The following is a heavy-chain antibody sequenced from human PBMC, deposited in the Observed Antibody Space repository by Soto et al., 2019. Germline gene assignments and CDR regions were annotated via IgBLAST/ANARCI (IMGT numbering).Heavy chain of an antibody. D-gene: IGHD3-22*01. CDR2: IYHSGST. CDR3: SRDRHYYDSSGYLYYYYGMDV. Sequence: QVQLQESGPGLVKPSGTLSLTCAVSGGSISSSNWWSWVRQPPGKGLEWIGEIYHSGSTNYNPSLNSRVTISVDKSKNQFSLKLSSVTAADTPVYYCSRDRHYYDSSGYLYYYYGMDVWGQGTTVTVSS. CDR1: GGSISSSNW. V-gene: IGHV4-4*02. J-gene: IGHJ6*02.